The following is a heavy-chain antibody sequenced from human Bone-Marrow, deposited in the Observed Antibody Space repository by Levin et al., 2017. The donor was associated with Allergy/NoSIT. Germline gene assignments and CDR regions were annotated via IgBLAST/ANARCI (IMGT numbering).Heavy chain of an antibody. CDR2: IDPSDAYT. V-gene: IGHV5-10-1*01. D-gene: IGHD6-19*01. Sequence: GGSLRLSCKGSGYSFTSYWISWVRQMPGKGLEWMGRIDPSDAYTNYSPAFQGHVIISADTSINTAYLQWSSLKSSDTAMYYCARRLSSGWYSVDYWGQGTLVTVSS. CDR1: GYSFTSYW. J-gene: IGHJ4*02. CDR3: ARRLSSGWYSVDY.